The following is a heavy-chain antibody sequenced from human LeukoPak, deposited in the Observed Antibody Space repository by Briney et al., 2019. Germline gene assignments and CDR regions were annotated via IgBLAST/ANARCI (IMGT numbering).Heavy chain of an antibody. CDR1: GLTFNTYA. CDR2: VSGSGAGT. Sequence: GGSLRLSCAASGLTFNTYAMSWVRQAPGKGLQWVSTVSGSGAGTFYGDSVKGRFTISRDNSNNSLFLQMNSLSADDTAVYFCAKGPRAGLRYWYFDLWGRGSLVTVSS. D-gene: IGHD2-21*02. J-gene: IGHJ2*01. CDR3: AKGPRAGLRYWYFDL. V-gene: IGHV3-23*01.